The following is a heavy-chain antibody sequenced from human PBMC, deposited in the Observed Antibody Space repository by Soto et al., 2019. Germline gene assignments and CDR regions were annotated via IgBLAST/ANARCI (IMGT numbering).Heavy chain of an antibody. Sequence: QVQLQESGPGLVRPSETLSLTCTVSGDSISSYSWSWIRQPPGKGLEWIGYIYYSGSTDYNPSLKSRITISVDTSKNQVSLKLRSVTAADTAVYYCARHRSTGWYEPTDYWGQGTLVTVSS. D-gene: IGHD6-13*01. V-gene: IGHV4-59*08. CDR3: ARHRSTGWYEPTDY. CDR1: GDSISSYS. J-gene: IGHJ4*02. CDR2: IYYSGST.